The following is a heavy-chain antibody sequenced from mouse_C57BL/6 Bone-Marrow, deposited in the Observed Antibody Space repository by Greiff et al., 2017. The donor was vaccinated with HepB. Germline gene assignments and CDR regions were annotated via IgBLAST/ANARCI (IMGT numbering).Heavy chain of an antibody. Sequence: QVQLQQSGPELVKPGASVKISCKASGYAFSSSWMNWVKQRPGKGLEWIGRIYPGDGDTNYNGKFKGKATLTADKSSSTAYMQLSSLTSEDSAVYFCSIKGAQARYYYAMDYWGQGTSVTVSS. D-gene: IGHD3-2*02. CDR2: IYPGDGDT. V-gene: IGHV1-82*01. J-gene: IGHJ4*01. CDR1: GYAFSSSW. CDR3: SIKGAQARYYYAMDY.